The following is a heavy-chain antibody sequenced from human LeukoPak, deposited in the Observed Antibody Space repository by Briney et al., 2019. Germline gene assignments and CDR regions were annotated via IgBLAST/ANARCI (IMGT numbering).Heavy chain of an antibody. CDR2: IYTSGSI. Sequence: SETLSLTCTVSGDSITSYHWSWIRQPAGKGLEWIGRIYTSGSINYNPSLESRVTLLVDTSKKQFSLRLTSVTAADTAVYYCARISAVKPYYFDYWGQGTLVTVSS. D-gene: IGHD6-25*01. J-gene: IGHJ4*02. CDR3: ARISAVKPYYFDY. V-gene: IGHV4-4*07. CDR1: GDSITSYH.